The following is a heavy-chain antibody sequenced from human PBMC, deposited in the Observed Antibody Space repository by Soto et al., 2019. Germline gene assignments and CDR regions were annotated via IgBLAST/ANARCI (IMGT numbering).Heavy chain of an antibody. CDR3: AREATIFGVVTYYFDY. CDR2: ISSSSSTI. Sequence: EVQLVESGGGLVQPGGSLRLSCAASGFTFSSYSMNWVRQAPGKGLEWVSYISSSSSTIYYADSVKGRFTISRDNAKISRYLQMNSLRDEDTAVYYCAREATIFGVVTYYFDYWGQGTLVTVSS. V-gene: IGHV3-48*02. J-gene: IGHJ4*02. CDR1: GFTFSSYS. D-gene: IGHD3-3*01.